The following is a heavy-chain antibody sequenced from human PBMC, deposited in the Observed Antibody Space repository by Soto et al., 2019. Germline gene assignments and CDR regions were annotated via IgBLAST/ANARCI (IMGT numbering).Heavy chain of an antibody. Sequence: GGSLRLSCAASGFTFSSYGMHWVRQAPGKGLEWVAVISYDGSNKYYADSVKGRFTISRDNSKNTLYLQMNSLRAEDTAVYYCAKEGAVSDYGGNSYYFDYWGQGTLVTVSS. D-gene: IGHD4-17*01. CDR1: GFTFSSYG. CDR2: ISYDGSNK. CDR3: AKEGAVSDYGGNSYYFDY. J-gene: IGHJ4*02. V-gene: IGHV3-30*18.